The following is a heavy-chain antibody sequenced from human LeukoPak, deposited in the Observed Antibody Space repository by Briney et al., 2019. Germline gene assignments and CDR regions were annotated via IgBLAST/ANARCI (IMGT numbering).Heavy chain of an antibody. D-gene: IGHD3-10*01. Sequence: GGSLRLSCAASGFIFSSYWMSWVRQAPGKGLEWVANIKQDGSEKYYLDSVKGRFTISRDNAKNSLYLQMNSLKTEDTAVYYCTTDLYVWFGELPNYWGQGTLVTVSS. CDR3: TTDLYVWFGELPNY. CDR1: GFIFSSYW. V-gene: IGHV3-7*03. CDR2: IKQDGSEK. J-gene: IGHJ4*02.